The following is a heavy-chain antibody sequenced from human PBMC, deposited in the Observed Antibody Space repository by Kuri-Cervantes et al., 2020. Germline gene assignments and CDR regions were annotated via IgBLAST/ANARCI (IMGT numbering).Heavy chain of an antibody. Sequence: SQTLSLTCAVYSGSFSGYYWSWIRQHPGKGLEWIGYIYYSGSTYYNPSLKSRVTISVDTSKNQFSLKLSSVTAADTAVYYCARDVRFLGRHNWFDPWGQGTLVTVSS. J-gene: IGHJ5*02. CDR1: SGSFSGYY. CDR2: IYYSGST. V-gene: IGHV4-31*02. D-gene: IGHD3-3*01. CDR3: ARDVRFLGRHNWFDP.